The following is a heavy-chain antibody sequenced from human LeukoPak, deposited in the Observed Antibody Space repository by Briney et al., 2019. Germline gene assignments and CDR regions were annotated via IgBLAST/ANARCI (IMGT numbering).Heavy chain of an antibody. CDR2: IHTSGTT. J-gene: IGHJ3*02. CDR1: GGSISSGSYF. D-gene: IGHD6-19*01. CDR3: ARGGGYDAFDI. V-gene: IGHV4-61*02. Sequence: PSQTLSLTCTVSGGSISSGSYFWSWIRQPAGKGLEWIGRIHTSGTTNYNPSLKSRVTISIDKSKNQFSLKLSSVTAADTAVYSCARGGGYDAFDIWGQGTMVTVSS.